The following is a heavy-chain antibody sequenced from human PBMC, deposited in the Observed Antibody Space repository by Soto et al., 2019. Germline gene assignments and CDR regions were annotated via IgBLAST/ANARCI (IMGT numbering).Heavy chain of an antibody. V-gene: IGHV3-48*04. CDR3: ARVQYGEYVRAFDI. CDR2: ITSNSRTI. Sequence: PGRSLRLSCAASGFTFSSYSMDWVRRAPGKGLEWVSYITSNSRTIYYADSVKGRFTISRDNAKNSLYLRMNSLRAEDTAVYYCARVQYGEYVRAFDIWGQGTMVTVS. J-gene: IGHJ3*02. CDR1: GFTFSSYS. D-gene: IGHD4-17*01.